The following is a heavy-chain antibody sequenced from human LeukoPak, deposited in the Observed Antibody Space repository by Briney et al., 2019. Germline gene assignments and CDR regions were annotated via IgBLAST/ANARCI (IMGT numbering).Heavy chain of an antibody. D-gene: IGHD3-16*02. CDR1: GFTFSSYT. Sequence: GGSLRLSCAASGFTFSSYTINWVRQAPGKGLEWASSITSSSYIYYADSVKGRFTIPRDNAKNSLYLQMNSLRAEDTAVYYCARDRDYDYVWGSYRPDYFDYWGQGTLVTVSS. CDR3: ARDRDYDYVWGSYRPDYFDY. V-gene: IGHV3-21*01. CDR2: ITSSSYI. J-gene: IGHJ4*02.